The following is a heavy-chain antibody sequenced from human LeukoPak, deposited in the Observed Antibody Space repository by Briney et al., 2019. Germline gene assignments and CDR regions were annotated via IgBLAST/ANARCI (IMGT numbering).Heavy chain of an antibody. V-gene: IGHV3-23*01. J-gene: IGHJ4*02. CDR3: AKDRLGGPYFFHY. Sequence: GGSLRLSCASSGFTFSSYAMSWVRQAPGKGLEWVSTIGVTGVRTNYANSVKGRFTTSRDNSKNTLYLQINSLRAEDTVVYFCAKDRLGGPYFFHYWGQGTLVTVSS. CDR1: GFTFSSYA. D-gene: IGHD3-16*01. CDR2: IGVTGVRT.